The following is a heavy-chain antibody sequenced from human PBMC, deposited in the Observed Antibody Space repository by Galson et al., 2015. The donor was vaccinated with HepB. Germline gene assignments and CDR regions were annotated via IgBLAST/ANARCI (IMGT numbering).Heavy chain of an antibody. Sequence: SLRLSCAASGFSTSHYAMHWARQAPGKGLEWITNISSGGEPISYFASVTGRFSISRDNSKNLLLLQMNGPTAEDTAVYYYTRFPHDYSSAFDVWGQGTLVTVSS. CDR3: TRFPHDYSSAFDV. CDR2: ISSGGEPI. V-gene: IGHV3-30*04. CDR1: GFSTSHYA. D-gene: IGHD4-11*01. J-gene: IGHJ3*01.